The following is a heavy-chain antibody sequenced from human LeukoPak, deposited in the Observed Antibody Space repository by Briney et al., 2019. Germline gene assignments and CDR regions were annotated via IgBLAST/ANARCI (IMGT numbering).Heavy chain of an antibody. J-gene: IGHJ3*02. CDR3: ARDLHYAFDI. CDR1: GFTFTSYS. D-gene: IGHD3-3*02. Sequence: GGSLRLSCAASGFTFTSYSMNWVRQAPGKGLEWVSYITTSSSTIPYADSVKGRFTISRDNVRNSLYLQMNSLRAEDTAVYYCARDLHYAFDIWGQGTMVTVSS. V-gene: IGHV3-48*01. CDR2: ITTSSSTI.